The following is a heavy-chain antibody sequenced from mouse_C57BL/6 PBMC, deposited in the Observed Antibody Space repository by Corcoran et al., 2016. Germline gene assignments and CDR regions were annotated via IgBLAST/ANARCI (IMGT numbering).Heavy chain of an antibody. CDR2: INPYNGGT. Sequence: EVQLQQSGPELVKPGASVKISCKASGYTFTDYYMNWVKQSHGKSLEWIGVINPYNGGTSYNQKFKGKATLTVDKSSSTAYMELNSLTSEDSAVYYCARWGVLRYYFDYWGQGTTLTVSS. J-gene: IGHJ2*01. CDR1: GYTFTDYY. D-gene: IGHD1-1*01. V-gene: IGHV1-19*01. CDR3: ARWGVLRYYFDY.